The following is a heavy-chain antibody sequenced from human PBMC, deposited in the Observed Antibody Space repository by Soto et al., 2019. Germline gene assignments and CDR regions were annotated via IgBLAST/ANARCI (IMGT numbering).Heavy chain of an antibody. CDR2: IYYSGST. CDR1: GGSISSYY. CDR3: ARLGTVATTAYSYYYMDV. Sequence: SETLSLTCTVSGGSISSYYWSWIRQPPGKGLEWIGYIYYSGSTNYNPSLKSRVTISVDTSKNQFSLKLSSVTAADTAVYYCARLGTVATTAYSYYYMDVWGKGTTVTVSS. V-gene: IGHV4-59*08. D-gene: IGHD5-12*01. J-gene: IGHJ6*03.